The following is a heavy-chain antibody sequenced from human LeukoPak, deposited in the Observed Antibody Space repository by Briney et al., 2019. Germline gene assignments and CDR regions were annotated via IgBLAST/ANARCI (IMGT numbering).Heavy chain of an antibody. CDR1: GYTFTSYY. Sequence: ASVKVSCKASGYTFTSYYMHWVRQAPGQGLEWMGIINPSGGSTSYAQKFQGRVTMTRDTSTSTVYMELSRLRSEDTAVYYCARALPMYYYDSSGYYLGPFDYWGQGTLVTVSS. CDR3: ARALPMYYYDSSGYYLGPFDY. CDR2: INPSGGST. D-gene: IGHD3-22*01. J-gene: IGHJ4*02. V-gene: IGHV1-46*01.